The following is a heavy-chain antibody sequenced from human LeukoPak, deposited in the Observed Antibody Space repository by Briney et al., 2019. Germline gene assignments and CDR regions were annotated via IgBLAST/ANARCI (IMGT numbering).Heavy chain of an antibody. CDR2: IYYSGST. Sequence: KPSETLSLTCTVSGGSISSYYWRWIRQPPGKGLEWIGYIYYSGSTNYNPSLKSRVTISVDTSKNQSSLKLSSVTAADTAVYYCARGHYEFGELANWFDPWGQGTLVTVSS. D-gene: IGHD3-10*01. J-gene: IGHJ5*02. CDR3: ARGHYEFGELANWFDP. V-gene: IGHV4-59*01. CDR1: GGSISSYY.